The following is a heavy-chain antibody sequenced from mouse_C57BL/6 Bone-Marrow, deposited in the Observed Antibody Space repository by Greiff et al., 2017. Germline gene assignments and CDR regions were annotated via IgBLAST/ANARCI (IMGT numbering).Heavy chain of an antibody. V-gene: IGHV1-69*01. CDR3: ARRRPTYYGYDEEGYFDY. CDR2: IDPSDSYT. J-gene: IGHJ2*01. Sequence: VQLQQPGAELVMPGASVKLSCKASGYTFTSYWMHWVKQRPGQGLEWIGEIDPSDSYTNYNQKFKGKSTLTVDKSSSTAYMQLSSLTSEDSAVYYCARRRPTYYGYDEEGYFDYWGQGTTLTVSS. CDR1: GYTFTSYW. D-gene: IGHD2-9*01.